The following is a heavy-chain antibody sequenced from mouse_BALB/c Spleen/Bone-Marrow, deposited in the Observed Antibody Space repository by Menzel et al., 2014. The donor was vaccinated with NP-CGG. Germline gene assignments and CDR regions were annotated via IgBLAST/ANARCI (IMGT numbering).Heavy chain of an antibody. D-gene: IGHD2-10*02. CDR3: ARKYGDY. J-gene: IGHJ2*01. CDR2: IYPGDGET. V-gene: IGHV1-80*01. Sequence: VKLMESGAELVRPGSSVKISCKASGYPFSSYWMNWVKQRPGQGLEWIGQIYPGDGETNYNGKFKGNATLTADKSSSTAYMQLISLTAEGSAVYFCARKYGDYWGQGTTLTVSS. CDR1: GYPFSSYW.